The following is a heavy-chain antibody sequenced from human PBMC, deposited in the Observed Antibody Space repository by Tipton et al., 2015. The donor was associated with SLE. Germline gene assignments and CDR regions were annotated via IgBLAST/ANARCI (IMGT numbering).Heavy chain of an antibody. CDR3: ARHHGSGWLYGLDV. D-gene: IGHD6-19*01. V-gene: IGHV4-59*08. CDR2: IYYREGT. CDR1: GDSINSYY. Sequence: GLVKPSETLSLTCTVSGDSINSYYWSWIRQPPGEGLEWIGYIYYREGTNYSPSLKSRVTISLDASKNQLSRKLSSVTAADTAVYYCARHHGSGWLYGLDVWGQGTTVTVSS. J-gene: IGHJ6*02.